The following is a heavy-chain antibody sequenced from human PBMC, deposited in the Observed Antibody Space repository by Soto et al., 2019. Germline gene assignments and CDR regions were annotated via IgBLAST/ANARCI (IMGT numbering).Heavy chain of an antibody. V-gene: IGHV4-30-4*01. CDR3: ARASYYYDSSGYYQPLFDY. Sequence: SETLSLTCTVSGGSTSSGDYYWSWIRQPPGKGLEWIGYIYYSGSTYYNPSLKSRVTISVDTSKNQFSLKLSSVTAADTAVYYCARASYYYDSSGYYQPLFDYWGQGTLVTVS. CDR1: GGSTSSGDYY. J-gene: IGHJ4*02. CDR2: IYYSGST. D-gene: IGHD3-22*01.